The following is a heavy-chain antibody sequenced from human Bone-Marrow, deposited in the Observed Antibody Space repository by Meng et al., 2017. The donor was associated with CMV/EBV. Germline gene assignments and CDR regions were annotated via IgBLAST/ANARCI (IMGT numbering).Heavy chain of an antibody. CDR2: INQNGSEK. J-gene: IGHJ4*02. CDR1: GFTFSSYW. D-gene: IGHD2-21*01. CDR3: ARPNVMGTVVVIAYFDY. V-gene: IGHV3-7*01. Sequence: GGSLRLSCAASGFTFSSYWMSWVRQAPGKGLEWVANINQNGSEKYYVDSVQGRFTISRDNAKNSLYLQMNSLRAEDTAVYYCARPNVMGTVVVIAYFDYWGQGTLVTVSS.